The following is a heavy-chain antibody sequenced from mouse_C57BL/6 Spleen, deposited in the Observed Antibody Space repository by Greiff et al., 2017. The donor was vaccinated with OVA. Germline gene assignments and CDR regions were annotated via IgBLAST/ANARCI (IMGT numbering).Heavy chain of an antibody. CDR1: GYTFTSYW. V-gene: IGHV1-69*01. CDR3: ARGLGGTYAMDY. D-gene: IGHD2-14*01. Sequence: QVQLQQPGAELVMPGASVKLSCKASGYTFTSYWMHWVKQRPGQGLEWIGEIDPSDSYTNYNQKFKGKSTLTVDKSSSTAYMQLSSLTSEDSAVYYCARGLGGTYAMDYWGQGTSVTVSS. CDR2: IDPSDSYT. J-gene: IGHJ4*01.